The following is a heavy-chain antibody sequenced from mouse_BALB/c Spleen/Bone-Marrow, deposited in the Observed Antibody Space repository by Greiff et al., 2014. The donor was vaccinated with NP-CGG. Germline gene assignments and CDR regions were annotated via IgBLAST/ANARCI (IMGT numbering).Heavy chain of an antibody. J-gene: IGHJ2*01. Sequence: VQLKQSGAELVKPGASVKLSCPASGFNIKDTYMHWVKQRPEQGLEWIGRIDPANGNIKYDPKFQGKATITADTSSNTAYLQLSSLTSEDTAVYYCARYYHGRSYFDYRGQGTTLTVSS. V-gene: IGHV14-3*02. D-gene: IGHD1-1*01. CDR1: GFNIKDTY. CDR2: IDPANGNI. CDR3: ARYYHGRSYFDY.